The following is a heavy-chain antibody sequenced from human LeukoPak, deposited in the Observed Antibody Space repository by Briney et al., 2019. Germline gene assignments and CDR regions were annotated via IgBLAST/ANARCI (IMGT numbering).Heavy chain of an antibody. D-gene: IGHD6-19*01. CDR2: IIPIFGTA. J-gene: IGHJ6*03. CDR1: GGTFSSYA. CDR3: ASRRVAGTNYYYYYMDV. Sequence: SVKVSCKASGGTFSSYAISWARQAPGQGLEWMGGIIPIFGTANYAQKFQGRVTITTDESTSTAYMELSSLRSEDTAVYYCASRRVAGTNYYYYYMDVWGKGTTVTVSS. V-gene: IGHV1-69*05.